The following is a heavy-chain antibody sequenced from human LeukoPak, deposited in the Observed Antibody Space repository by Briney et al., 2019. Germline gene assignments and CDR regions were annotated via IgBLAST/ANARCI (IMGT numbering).Heavy chain of an antibody. D-gene: IGHD3-10*01. Sequence: SETLSLTCTVSGGSISSYYWSWIRQPPGKGLEWIGYIYYSGSTNYNPSLKSRVTISVDTSKNQFSLKLSSVTAADTAVYYCARDGSGSYYYYYGMDGWGQGTTVTVSS. J-gene: IGHJ6*02. CDR2: IYYSGST. CDR3: ARDGSGSYYYYYGMDG. CDR1: GGSISSYY. V-gene: IGHV4-59*12.